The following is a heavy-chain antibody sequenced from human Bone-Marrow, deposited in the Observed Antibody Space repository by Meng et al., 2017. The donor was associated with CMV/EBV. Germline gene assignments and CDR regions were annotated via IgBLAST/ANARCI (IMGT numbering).Heavy chain of an antibody. CDR2: ISSSSSYI. Sequence: GGSLRLSCTVSGGSISSSSYYWGWIRQPPGKGLEWVSSISSSSSYIYYADSVKGRFTISRDNAKNSLYLQMNSLRAEDTAVYYCARGVEMATITFPIGSLNWFDPWGPGNLVTVSS. J-gene: IGHJ5*02. D-gene: IGHD5-24*01. CDR3: ARGVEMATITFPIGSLNWFDP. CDR1: GGSISSSS. V-gene: IGHV3-21*01.